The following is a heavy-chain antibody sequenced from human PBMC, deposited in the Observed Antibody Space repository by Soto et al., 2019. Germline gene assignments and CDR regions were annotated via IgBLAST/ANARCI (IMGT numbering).Heavy chain of an antibody. CDR2: ISYDGSNK. D-gene: IGHD2-15*01. V-gene: IGHV3-30-3*01. CDR1: GFTFSSYA. CDR3: ARGRVSCYSRCDYFDY. J-gene: IGHJ4*02. Sequence: QVPLVESGGGVVQPGRSLRLSCAASGFTFSSYAMHWVRQAPGKGLEWVAVISYDGSNKYYADPVKGRFTISRDNSKNTLYLQMNSLRAEDTAVYYCARGRVSCYSRCDYFDYWGQGTLVTVSS.